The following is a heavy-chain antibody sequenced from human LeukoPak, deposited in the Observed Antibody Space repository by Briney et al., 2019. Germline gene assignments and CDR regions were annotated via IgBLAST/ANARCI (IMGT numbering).Heavy chain of an antibody. D-gene: IGHD3-16*01. CDR2: IYYSGST. CDR3: ATTVGSYFDY. J-gene: IGHJ4*02. CDR1: GASISSVGYY. V-gene: IGHV4-31*03. Sequence: PSQTLSLTCTVSGASISSVGYYWSWIRQHPGKGLEWIGYIYYSGSTYYNPSLKSRVTMSVDTSENQFSLKLSSVTAADTAVYYCATTVGSYFDYWSQGTLVTVSS.